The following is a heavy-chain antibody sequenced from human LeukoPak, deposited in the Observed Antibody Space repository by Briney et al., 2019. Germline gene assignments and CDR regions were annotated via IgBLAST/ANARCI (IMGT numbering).Heavy chain of an antibody. CDR1: GFTFSSYA. CDR2: ISYDGSNK. D-gene: IGHD3-22*01. V-gene: IGHV3-30*04. CDR3: ARELGRYYYDSSGPLRGCYFDY. J-gene: IGHJ4*02. Sequence: GGSLRLSCAASGFTFSSYAMHWVRQAPGKGLEWVAVISYDGSNKYYADSVKGRFTISRDNAKNSLYLQMNSLRAEDTAVYYCARELGRYYYDSSGPLRGCYFDYWGQGTLVTVSS.